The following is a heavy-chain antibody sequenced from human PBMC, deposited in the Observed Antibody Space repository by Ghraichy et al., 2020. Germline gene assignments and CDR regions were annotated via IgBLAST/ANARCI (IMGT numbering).Heavy chain of an antibody. V-gene: IGHV1-69*13. CDR2: IIPILGTT. CDR3: VSGDCSGGSCYGYY. CDR1: GGPFSRNA. D-gene: IGHD2-15*01. Sequence: SVKVTCKASGGPFSRNAISWVRQAPGQGLEWMGGIIPILGTTSYAQKFQGRVTITADESTSTAYMELNSLRSEDTAVYYCVSGDCSGGSCYGYYWGQGTLVTVSS. J-gene: IGHJ4*02.